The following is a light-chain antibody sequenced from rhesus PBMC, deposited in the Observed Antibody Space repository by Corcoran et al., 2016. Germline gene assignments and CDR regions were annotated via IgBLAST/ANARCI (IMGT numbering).Light chain of an antibody. V-gene: IGKV1-74*01. CDR1: EKVNNF. CDR2: KAS. CDR3: QHGYGTPLT. Sequence: DIQMTQSPSSLSASVGDRVTITCRASEKVNNFLNWYQQKPGKAPKLLSYKASTLQSGVPSRFSGSGSGTDYTFTISSLLPEVVATTYCQHGYGTPLTFGGGTKVELK. J-gene: IGKJ4*01.